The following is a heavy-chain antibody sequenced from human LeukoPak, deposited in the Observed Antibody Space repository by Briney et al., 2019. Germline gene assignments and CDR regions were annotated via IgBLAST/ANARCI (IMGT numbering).Heavy chain of an antibody. CDR1: GVTFSIHW. CDR3: ARGHYGIDV. Sequence: GGSLRLSCAASGVTFSIHWVSWLRQAPGKGLEWVANINQDGSEKSSADSVKGRFTISRDNAKNALYLQMNSLRAEDTAVYYCARGHYGIDVWGKGTTVTVSA. V-gene: IGHV3-7*03. CDR2: INQDGSEK. J-gene: IGHJ6*04.